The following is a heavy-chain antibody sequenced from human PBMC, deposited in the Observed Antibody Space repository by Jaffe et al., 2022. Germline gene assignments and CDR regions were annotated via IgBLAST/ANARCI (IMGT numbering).Heavy chain of an antibody. D-gene: IGHD3-10*02. CDR3: ARGMFDGNAYYYFDY. CDR2: ISGSGFST. CDR1: GFRFDAYA. V-gene: IGHV3-23*01. Sequence: VHLQESGGGAVQPGGSLKLSCLASGFRFDAYAIGWVRQAPGKGLEWVSVISGSGFSTYYADSVKGRVTITRDEADNTVYLQMNTLRGDDTAVYYCARGMFDGNAYYYFDYWGQGTPVTVSS. J-gene: IGHJ4*02.